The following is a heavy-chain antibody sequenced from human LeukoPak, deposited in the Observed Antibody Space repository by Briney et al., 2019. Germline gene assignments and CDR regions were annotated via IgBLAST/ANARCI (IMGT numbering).Heavy chain of an antibody. CDR2: ISGSGGST. CDR1: GFTFSGYG. V-gene: IGHV3-23*01. J-gene: IGHJ6*03. D-gene: IGHD3-9*01. CDR3: AKDLFVRYFDWSRAHYYYYYYMDV. Sequence: GGSLRLSCAASGFTFSGYGMSWVRQAPGKGLEWVSAISGSGGSTYYADSVKGRFTISRDNSKNTLYLQMNSLRAEDTAVYYCAKDLFVRYFDWSRAHYYYYYYMDVWGKGTTVTISS.